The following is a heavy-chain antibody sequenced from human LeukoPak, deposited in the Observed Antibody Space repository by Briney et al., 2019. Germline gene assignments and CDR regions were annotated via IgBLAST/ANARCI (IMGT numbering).Heavy chain of an antibody. CDR3: ARVGDVVVVAATDDAFDI. CDR1: GYTFTGYY. Sequence: VASVKVSCKASGYTFTGYYMLWVRHAPAQGLVWMRRINPNSGGTNYAQKFQGRVTMTRDTSISTAYMELSRLRSDDTAVYYCARVGDVVVVAATDDAFDIWGQGTMVTVSS. J-gene: IGHJ3*02. CDR2: INPNSGGT. V-gene: IGHV1-2*06. D-gene: IGHD2-15*01.